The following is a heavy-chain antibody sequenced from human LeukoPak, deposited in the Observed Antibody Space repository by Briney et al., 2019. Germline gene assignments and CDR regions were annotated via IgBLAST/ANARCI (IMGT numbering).Heavy chain of an antibody. D-gene: IGHD4-23*01. CDR1: GGSISSYY. CDR2: IYHSGST. V-gene: IGHV4-59*01. J-gene: IGHJ4*02. CDR3: AREMTTVVMDYFDY. Sequence: SETLSLTCTVSGGSISSYYWSWIRQPPGKGLEWIGYIYHSGSTNYNPSLKSRVTISVDTSKNQFSLKLSSVTAADTAVYYCAREMTTVVMDYFDYWGQGTLVTVSS.